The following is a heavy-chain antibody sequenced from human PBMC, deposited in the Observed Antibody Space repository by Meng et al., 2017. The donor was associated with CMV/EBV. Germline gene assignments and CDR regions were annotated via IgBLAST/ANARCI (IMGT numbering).Heavy chain of an antibody. CDR1: GYTVTDYY. Sequence: GLVVQSGAEVKKPGASVKVSCKASGYTVTDYYIHWVRQAPGQGLEWMGIINPSGGSTSYAQKFQGRVTMTRDTSTSTVYMELSSLRSEDTAVYYCARDRGMVRGALVDYWGQGTLVTVSS. D-gene: IGHD3-10*01. CDR3: ARDRGMVRGALVDY. J-gene: IGHJ4*02. CDR2: INPSGGST. V-gene: IGHV1-46*01.